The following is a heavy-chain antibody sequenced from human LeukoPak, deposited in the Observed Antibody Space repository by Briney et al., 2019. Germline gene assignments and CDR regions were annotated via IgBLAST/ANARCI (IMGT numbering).Heavy chain of an antibody. V-gene: IGHV3-21*01. D-gene: IGHD2-2*01. CDR3: AREDVVPAATGPHYYYGMDV. Sequence: GGSLRLSCAASGFTFSSYSMNWVRQAPGKGLEWVPSISSSSSYIYYADSVKGRFTISRDNAKNSLYLQMNSLRAEDTAVYYCAREDVVPAATGPHYYYGMDVWGQGTTVTVSS. CDR2: ISSSSSYI. J-gene: IGHJ6*02. CDR1: GFTFSSYS.